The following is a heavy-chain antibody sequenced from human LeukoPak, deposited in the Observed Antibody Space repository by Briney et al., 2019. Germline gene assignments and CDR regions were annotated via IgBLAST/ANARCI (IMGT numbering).Heavy chain of an antibody. D-gene: IGHD3-9*01. CDR3: ARDSRRYFESNWFDP. CDR1: GGSIRSYY. V-gene: IGHV4-59*01. J-gene: IGHJ5*02. Sequence: PSETLSLTCTVSGGSIRSYYWSWIRQPPGKGLEWIGYIYYSGSTNYNPSLKSRVTISVDTPKNQFSLKLSSVTAADTAVYYCARDSRRYFESNWFDPWGQGTLVTVSS. CDR2: IYYSGST.